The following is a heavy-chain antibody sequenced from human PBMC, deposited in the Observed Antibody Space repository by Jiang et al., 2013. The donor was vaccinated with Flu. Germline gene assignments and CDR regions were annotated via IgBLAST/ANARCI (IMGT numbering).Heavy chain of an antibody. J-gene: IGHJ2*01. D-gene: IGHD2-21*02. V-gene: IGHV4-61*01. Sequence: TLSLTCTVSGGSVSSGSYYWSWIRQPPGKGLEWIGYIYYSGSTNYNPSLKSRVTISVDTSKNQFSLKLSSVTAADTAVYYCARMTGVVTATKRSYWYFDLWGRGTLVTVSS. CDR3: ARMTGVVTATKRSYWYFDL. CDR2: IYYSGST. CDR1: GGSVSSGSYY.